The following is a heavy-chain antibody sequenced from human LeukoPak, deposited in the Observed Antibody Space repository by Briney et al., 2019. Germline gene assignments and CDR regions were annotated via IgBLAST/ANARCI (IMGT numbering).Heavy chain of an antibody. J-gene: IGHJ6*02. V-gene: IGHV3-13*01. CDR3: ARGPMVRGWYYYGMDV. Sequence: GGSLRLSCAASGFTFSSYDMHWVRQATGKGLEWVSAIGTAGDTYYPGSVKGRFTISGENAKNSLYLQMNSLRAGDTAVYYCARGPMVRGWYYYGMDVWGQGTAVTVSS. CDR1: GFTFSSYD. CDR2: IGTAGDT. D-gene: IGHD3-10*01.